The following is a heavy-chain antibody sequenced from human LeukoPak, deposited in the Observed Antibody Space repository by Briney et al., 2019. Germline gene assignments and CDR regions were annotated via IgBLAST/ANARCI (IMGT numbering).Heavy chain of an antibody. J-gene: IGHJ4*02. CDR2: ISSASGYI. CDR1: GFTFSGYT. D-gene: IGHD6-13*01. CDR3: ARGGCSSWHPDY. V-gene: IGHV3-21*01. Sequence: GGSLRLSCAASGFTFSGYTMNWVRQAPGKGLEWVSSISSASGYIYYADSVKGRFTISRDNAKNSLYLQMNSLSLEDTAVYYCARGGCSSWHPDYWGQGTLVTVSS.